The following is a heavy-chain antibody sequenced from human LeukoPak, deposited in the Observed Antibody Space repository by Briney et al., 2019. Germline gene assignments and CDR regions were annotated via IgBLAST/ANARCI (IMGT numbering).Heavy chain of an antibody. D-gene: IGHD6-19*01. CDR2: ISTGSSYI. J-gene: IGHJ6*03. V-gene: IGHV3-21*04. Sequence: GGSLRLSCAASGFTFSSYGMSWVRQAPGKGLEWVSSISTGSSYIYYADSLKGRFTISRDNSKNTLYLRMNSLRAEDTAVYYCASYNSSGWYGYYYMDVWGKGTTVTISS. CDR3: ASYNSSGWYGYYYMDV. CDR1: GFTFSSYG.